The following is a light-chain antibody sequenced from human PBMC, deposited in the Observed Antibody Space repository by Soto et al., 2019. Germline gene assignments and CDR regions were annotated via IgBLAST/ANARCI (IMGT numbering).Light chain of an antibody. J-gene: IGKJ1*01. Sequence: DSQMTQSPSSLSASVEDRVPITCRASQSVSTWLAWYQQRPGKPPKLLIYDASSLQSGVPSKFSGGGSGTEFTLTISSLQPDDFATYYCQQYYNYWTFGQGTKVDIK. CDR3: QQYYNYWT. CDR2: DAS. CDR1: QSVSTW. V-gene: IGKV1-5*01.